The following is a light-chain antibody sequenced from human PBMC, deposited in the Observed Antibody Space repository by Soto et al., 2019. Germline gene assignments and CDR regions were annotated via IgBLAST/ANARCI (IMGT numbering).Light chain of an antibody. CDR1: QSISSW. CDR2: KAS. J-gene: IGKJ1*01. V-gene: IGKV1-5*03. CDR3: QQYNSYTWT. Sequence: DIHMSRSPSTLSASVGDRVTITCRASQSISSWLAWYQQKTGKAPKLLIYKASSLESGVPSRFSGSGSGTEFTLTISSLKHDDFATYYCQQYNSYTWTFGQGTKVDIK.